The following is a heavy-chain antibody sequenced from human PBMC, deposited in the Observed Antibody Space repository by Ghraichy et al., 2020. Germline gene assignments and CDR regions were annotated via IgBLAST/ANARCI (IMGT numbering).Heavy chain of an antibody. D-gene: IGHD5-24*01. J-gene: IGHJ4*02. CDR1: GLTFSMYA. CDR2: ITGSGATT. V-gene: IGHV3-23*01. Sequence: GGSLRLSCAASGLTFSMYAMSWVRQAPGKGLEWVSAITGSGATTYYTDSVEGRFTISRDNSKNTLYLQMSGLRAEDTAMYYCATRWAFDYWGQGTLVTVSS. CDR3: ATRWAFDY.